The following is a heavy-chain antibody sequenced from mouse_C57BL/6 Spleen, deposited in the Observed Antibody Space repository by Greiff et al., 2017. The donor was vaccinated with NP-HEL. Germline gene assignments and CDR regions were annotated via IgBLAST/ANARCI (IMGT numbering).Heavy chain of an antibody. CDR3: TKLRSPV. CDR1: GFNIKDDY. D-gene: IGHD1-1*01. CDR2: IDPENGDT. J-gene: IGHJ1*03. V-gene: IGHV14-4*01. Sequence: EVKLVESGAELVRPGASVKLSCTASGFNIKDDYMHWVKQRPEQGLEWIGWIDPENGDTEYASKFQGKATITADTSSNTAYLQLSSLTSEDTAVYYCTKLRSPVWGTGTTVTVSS.